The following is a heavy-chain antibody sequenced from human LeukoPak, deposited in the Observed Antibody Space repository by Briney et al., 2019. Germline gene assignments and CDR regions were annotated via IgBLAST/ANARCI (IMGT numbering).Heavy chain of an antibody. CDR1: GFTFSSYS. V-gene: IGHV3-21*01. J-gene: IGHJ6*02. D-gene: IGHD3-22*01. CDR3: ARDMKAYDSSYGMDV. Sequence: GGSLRLSCAASGFTFSSYSMNWVRQAPGKGLEWVSSISSSSSYIYYADSVKGRFTISRDNAKNSLYLQMNSLRAEDTAVYYCARDMKAYDSSYGMDVWGQGTTVTVSS. CDR2: ISSSSSYI.